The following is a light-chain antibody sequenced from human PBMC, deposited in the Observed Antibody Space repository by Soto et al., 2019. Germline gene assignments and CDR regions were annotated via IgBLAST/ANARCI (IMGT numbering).Light chain of an antibody. CDR2: GVN. J-gene: IGLJ1*01. CDR1: SSDVGGYNY. Sequence: LTQPPSTSGSPGQSVAISCTGTSSDVGGYNYVSWYQQHPGKAPKLMIYGVNKRPSGVPDRFSGSKSGNTASLTVSGLQAEDEADYYCSSYAGSSNVFGTGTKVTVL. CDR3: SSYAGSSNV. V-gene: IGLV2-8*01.